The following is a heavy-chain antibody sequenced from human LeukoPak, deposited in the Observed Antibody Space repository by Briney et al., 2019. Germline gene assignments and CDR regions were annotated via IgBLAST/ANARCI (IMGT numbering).Heavy chain of an antibody. D-gene: IGHD2-21*02. J-gene: IGHJ4*02. CDR3: ARGFVVTTEEGYFDY. Sequence: GASVKVSCKASGGTFSSYAISWVRQAPAQGLEWMGGIIPIFGTANYAQKFQGRVTITADESTSTAYMELSSLRSEDTAVYYCARGFVVTTEEGYFDYWGQGTLVTVSS. V-gene: IGHV1-69*13. CDR1: GGTFSSYA. CDR2: IIPIFGTA.